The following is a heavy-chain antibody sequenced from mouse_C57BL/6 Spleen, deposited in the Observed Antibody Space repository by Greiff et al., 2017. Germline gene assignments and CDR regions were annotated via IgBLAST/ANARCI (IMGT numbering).Heavy chain of an antibody. Sequence: QVQLQQPGAELVRPGSSVKLSCKASGYTFTSYWMHWVKQRPIQGLEWIGNIDPSDSETHYNQKFKDKATLTVDKSSSTAYMQLSSLTSEDSAVYYCASQVLRDWYFDVWGTGTTVTVSS. CDR2: IDPSDSET. CDR1: GYTFTSYW. D-gene: IGHD1-1*01. J-gene: IGHJ1*03. V-gene: IGHV1-52*01. CDR3: ASQVLRDWYFDV.